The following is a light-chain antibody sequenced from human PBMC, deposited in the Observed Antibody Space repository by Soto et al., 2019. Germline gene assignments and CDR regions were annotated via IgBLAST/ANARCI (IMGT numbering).Light chain of an antibody. CDR1: SSDVGGYNY. J-gene: IGLJ3*02. V-gene: IGLV2-11*01. Sequence: QSALTQPRSVSGSPGQSVTISCTGTSSDVGGYNYVSWYQLHPGTAPKLMIYDVSKRPSGVPDRFSGSKSGNTASLTISGLQAEDEADYYCCSYAGSYTWVFGGRTKLTVL. CDR2: DVS. CDR3: CSYAGSYTWV.